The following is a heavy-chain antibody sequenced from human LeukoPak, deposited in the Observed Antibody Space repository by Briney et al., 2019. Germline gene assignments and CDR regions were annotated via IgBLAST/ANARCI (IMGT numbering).Heavy chain of an antibody. CDR2: ISWNSRYI. CDR1: GFTVRTNY. V-gene: IGHV3-21*06. CDR3: ALDSLSYGDYRSPNWFDP. D-gene: IGHD4-17*01. Sequence: NPGGSLRLSCAASGFTVRTNYMSWVRQAPGKGLEWVSSISWNSRYIFYAESVQERFTISRDNARNSLYLQMNSLTADDTAIYYCALDSLSYGDYRSPNWFDPWGQGTLVTVSS. J-gene: IGHJ5*02.